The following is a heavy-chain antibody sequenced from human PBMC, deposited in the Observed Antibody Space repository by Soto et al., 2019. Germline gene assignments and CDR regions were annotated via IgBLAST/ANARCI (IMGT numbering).Heavy chain of an antibody. D-gene: IGHD3-10*01. CDR2: ISGSGGST. CDR1: GFTFSSYA. Sequence: PGGSLRLSCAASGFTFSSYAMSWVRQAPGKGLEWVSAISGSGGSTYYADSVKGRFTISRDNSKNTLYLQMNSLRAEDTAVYYCANSPGYGSGSYYNHFDYWGQGTLVTVSS. J-gene: IGHJ4*02. V-gene: IGHV3-23*01. CDR3: ANSPGYGSGSYYNHFDY.